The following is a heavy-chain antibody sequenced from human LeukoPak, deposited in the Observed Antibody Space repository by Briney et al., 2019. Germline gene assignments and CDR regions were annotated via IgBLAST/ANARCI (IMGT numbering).Heavy chain of an antibody. CDR1: GFTFSDYY. J-gene: IGHJ5*02. CDR3: ARDGYQVPTTLRTFDP. D-gene: IGHD2-2*01. V-gene: IGHV3-11*01. CDR2: ISSSGSTI. Sequence: GGSLRLSCAASGFTFSDYYMSWIRQAPGKGLEWVSYISSSGSTIYYADSVKGRFTISRDNAKNSLYLQMNSLRAEDTAVYYCARDGYQVPTTLRTFDPWGQGTLVTVSS.